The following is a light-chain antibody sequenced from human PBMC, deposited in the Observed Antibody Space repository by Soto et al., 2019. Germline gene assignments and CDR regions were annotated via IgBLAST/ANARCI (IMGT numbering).Light chain of an antibody. CDR2: LNSDGSH. CDR1: SGHSSDA. Sequence: QSVLTQSPSASASLGASVKFTCTLSSGHSSDAIAWHQQQPEKGPRFLMKLNSDGSHTKGDGIPDRFSGSSSGAERYLTISSLQYEDEAEYYCQAWATGIVVFGGGTKLTVL. J-gene: IGLJ3*02. CDR3: QAWATGIVV. V-gene: IGLV4-69*01.